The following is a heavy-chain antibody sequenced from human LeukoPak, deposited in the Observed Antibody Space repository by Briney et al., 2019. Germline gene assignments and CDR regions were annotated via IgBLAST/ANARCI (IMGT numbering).Heavy chain of an antibody. Sequence: KTSETLSLTCTVSGGSISSGGYYWSWIRQHPGKGLEWIGYIYCSGSTYYNPSLKSRVTISVDTSKNQFSLKLSSVTAADTAVYYCARDRELEFDYWGQGTLVTVSS. CDR3: ARDRELEFDY. D-gene: IGHD1-26*01. J-gene: IGHJ4*02. CDR2: IYCSGST. V-gene: IGHV4-31*03. CDR1: GGSISSGGYY.